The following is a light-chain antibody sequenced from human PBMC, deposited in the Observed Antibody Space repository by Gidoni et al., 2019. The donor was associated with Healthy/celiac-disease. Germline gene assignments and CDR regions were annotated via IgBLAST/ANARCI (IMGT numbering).Light chain of an antibody. Sequence: SSELTQDSAVSVALGQTVRITCQGDSLRSYYESWYQQKPGQAPVLVIYGKNNRPSGIPDRFSGSSSGNTASLTSTGAQAKDEADYYCNTRDSSGNHLGVFGGGTKLTVL. J-gene: IGLJ3*02. CDR1: SLRSYY. V-gene: IGLV3-19*01. CDR3: NTRDSSGNHLGV. CDR2: GKN.